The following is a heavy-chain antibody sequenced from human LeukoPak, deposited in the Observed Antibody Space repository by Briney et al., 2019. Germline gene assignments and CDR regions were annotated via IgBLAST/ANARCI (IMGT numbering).Heavy chain of an antibody. CDR2: INAGNGNT. CDR1: GYTFTSYA. Sequence: ASVKVSRKASGYTFTSYAMHWVRQAPGQRLEWMGWINAGNGNTKYSQKFQGRVTITRDTSASTAYMELSSLRSEDTAVYYCASSVAEQWLVHYYYYGMDVWGKGTTVTVSS. CDR3: ASSVAEQWLVHYYYYGMDV. J-gene: IGHJ6*04. V-gene: IGHV1-3*01. D-gene: IGHD6-19*01.